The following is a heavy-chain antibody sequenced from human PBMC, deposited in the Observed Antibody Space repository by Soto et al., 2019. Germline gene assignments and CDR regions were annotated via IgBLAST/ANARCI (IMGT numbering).Heavy chain of an antibody. D-gene: IGHD2-2*01. CDR3: ARSAVVVPAAIGVSWFDP. V-gene: IGHV3-21*01. Sequence: GGSLRLSCAASGFTFSSYSMNWVRQAPGKGLEWVSSISSSSSYIYYADSVKGRFTISRDNAKNSLYLQMNSLRAEDTAVYYCARSAVVVPAAIGVSWFDPWGQGTLVTVSS. CDR1: GFTFSSYS. J-gene: IGHJ5*02. CDR2: ISSSSSYI.